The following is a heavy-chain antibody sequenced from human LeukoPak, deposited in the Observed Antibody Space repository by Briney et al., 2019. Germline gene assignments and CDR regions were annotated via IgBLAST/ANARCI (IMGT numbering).Heavy chain of an antibody. CDR3: ARVDQQQGTLDY. J-gene: IGHJ4*02. CDR2: IIPIFGTA. Sequence: SVKVSCKASGGTFSSYAISWVRQAPGQGLEWMGGIIPIFGTANYAQKFQGRVTITADESTSTAYMELSSLRSDDTAVYYCARVDQQQGTLDYWGQGTLVTVSS. D-gene: IGHD6-13*01. CDR1: GGTFSSYA. V-gene: IGHV1-69*13.